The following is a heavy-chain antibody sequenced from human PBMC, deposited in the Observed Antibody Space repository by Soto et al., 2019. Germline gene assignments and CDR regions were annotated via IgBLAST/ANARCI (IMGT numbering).Heavy chain of an antibody. CDR3: AKDYDYVWGSYRYTWLYY. V-gene: IGHV3-23*01. J-gene: IGHJ4*02. Sequence: GGSLRLSCAASGFTFSSYAMSWVRQAPGKGPEWVSAISGSGGSTYYADSVKGRFTISRDNSKNTLYLQMNSLRAEDTAVYYCAKDYDYVWGSYRYTWLYYWGQGTLVTVSS. D-gene: IGHD3-16*02. CDR1: GFTFSSYA. CDR2: ISGSGGST.